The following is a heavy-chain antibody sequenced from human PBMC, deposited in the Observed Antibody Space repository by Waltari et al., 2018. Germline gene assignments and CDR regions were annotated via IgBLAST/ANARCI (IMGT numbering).Heavy chain of an antibody. J-gene: IGHJ6*03. V-gene: IGHV4-34*01. CDR2: INHSGST. CDR3: ARGKLGTNHDYYYYYMDV. D-gene: IGHD7-27*01. Sequence: QVQLQQWGAGLLKPSETLSLTCAVYGGSFSGYYWSWIRPPPGQGLEWIGGINHSGSTNYNPSLKSRVTISVDTSKNQFSLKLSSVTAAYTAVYYCARGKLGTNHDYYYYYMDVWGKGTTVTVSS. CDR1: GGSFSGYY.